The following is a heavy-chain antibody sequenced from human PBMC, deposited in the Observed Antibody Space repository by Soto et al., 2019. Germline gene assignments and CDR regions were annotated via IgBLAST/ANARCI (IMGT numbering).Heavy chain of an antibody. CDR3: ARQDDYGDYVSYYFDY. V-gene: IGHV4-39*01. CDR1: GGSISSSSYY. CDR2: IYYSGST. J-gene: IGHJ4*02. Sequence: SETLSLTCTVSGGSISSSSYYWGWIRQPPGKGLEWIGSIYYSGSTYYNPSLKSRVTISVDTSKNQFSLKLSSVTAADTAVYYCARQDDYGDYVSYYFDYWGQGTLVTVSS. D-gene: IGHD4-17*01.